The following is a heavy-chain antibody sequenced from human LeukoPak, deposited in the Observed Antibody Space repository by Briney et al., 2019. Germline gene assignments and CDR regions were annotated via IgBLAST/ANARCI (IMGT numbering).Heavy chain of an antibody. V-gene: IGHV3-7*01. D-gene: IGHD3-3*01. CDR1: GFTFSRHW. J-gene: IGHJ4*02. CDR3: ARDEYLWSGYYPNQAFDY. CDR2: IKQDGSEK. Sequence: GGSLRLSCAASGFTFSRHWMTWIRQAPGRGLEWVANIKQDGSEKYYVDSVKGRFTISRDNAKNSLYLQMNSLRAEDTAVYYCARDEYLWSGYYPNQAFDYWGQGTLVTVSS.